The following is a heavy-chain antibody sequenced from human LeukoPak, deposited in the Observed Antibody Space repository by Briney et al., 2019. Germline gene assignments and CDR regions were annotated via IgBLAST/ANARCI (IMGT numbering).Heavy chain of an antibody. CDR2: MNPDSGAT. Sequence: ASVKVSCKASANSFSTYDFNWVRQATGQGLEWMGWMNPDSGATRYAQKFQGRVTMTRDTSINTVYMELRSLTSDDTAVYYCARGRTDYYESTGSFPALGYWGQGTLVTVSS. CDR1: ANSFSTYD. V-gene: IGHV1-8*01. CDR3: ARGRTDYYESTGSFPALGY. J-gene: IGHJ4*02. D-gene: IGHD3-22*01.